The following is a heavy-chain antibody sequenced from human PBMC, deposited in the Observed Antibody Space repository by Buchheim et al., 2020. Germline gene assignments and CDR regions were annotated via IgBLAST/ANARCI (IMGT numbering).Heavy chain of an antibody. J-gene: IGHJ4*02. D-gene: IGHD3-3*01. V-gene: IGHV3-30*18. CDR2: ISCDGSNK. Sequence: QVQLVESGGGVVQPGRSLRLSCAASGFTFSSYGMHWVRQAPGKGLEWVAVISCDGSNKYYADSVKGRFTISRDNSKNTLYLQMNSLRAEDTAVYYCAKDVRYYDFWSGYDFDYWGQGTL. CDR3: AKDVRYYDFWSGYDFDY. CDR1: GFTFSSYG.